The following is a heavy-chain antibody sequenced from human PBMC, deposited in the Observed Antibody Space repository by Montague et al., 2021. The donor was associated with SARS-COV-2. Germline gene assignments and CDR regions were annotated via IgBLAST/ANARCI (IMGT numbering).Heavy chain of an antibody. CDR3: ASSGITLTGLDAFDT. D-gene: IGHD3-9*01. J-gene: IGHJ3*02. CDR1: GDSVSSKSVA. Sequence: CAISGDSVSSKSVAWNWIRQSPSRGLEWLGRTYYRYKWDSDYAESVKRXLVIPPDTSKNQVSLQLNSVIPEDTAVYFCASSGITLTGLDAFDTWGQGTMVTVSS. CDR2: TYYRYKWDS. V-gene: IGHV6-1*01.